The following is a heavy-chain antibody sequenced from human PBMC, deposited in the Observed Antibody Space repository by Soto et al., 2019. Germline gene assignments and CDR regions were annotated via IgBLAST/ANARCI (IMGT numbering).Heavy chain of an antibody. Sequence: EVQLLESGGGLVQPGGSLRLSCAASGFTFSSYAMSWVRQAPGKGLEWVSAISGSGGSTYYADSVKGRFTISKHNFTNPLYLEMNGLTADDTAVYYCAKDIRDTYYCDYGGQGTLVTVSS. CDR3: AKDIRDTYYCDY. J-gene: IGHJ4*02. CDR1: GFTFSSYA. CDR2: ISGSGGST. V-gene: IGHV3-23*01.